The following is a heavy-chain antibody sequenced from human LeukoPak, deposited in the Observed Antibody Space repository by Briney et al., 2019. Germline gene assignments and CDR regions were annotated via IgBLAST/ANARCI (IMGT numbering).Heavy chain of an antibody. CDR1: GFTFSNYA. CDR2: ISGSGDST. CDR3: ANRFYGSGSYYLSY. J-gene: IGHJ4*02. V-gene: IGHV3-23*01. D-gene: IGHD3-10*01. Sequence: GGSLRLSCAASGFTFSNYAMRWVRQAPGKGLEWVSGISGSGDSTYYADSVKGRFTISRDNSKNTLYLQMNSLRAEDTAVYYCANRFYGSGSYYLSYWGQGTLVTVSS.